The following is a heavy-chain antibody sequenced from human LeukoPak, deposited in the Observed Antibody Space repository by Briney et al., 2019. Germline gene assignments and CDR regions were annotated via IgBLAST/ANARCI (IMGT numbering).Heavy chain of an antibody. CDR3: TRDPPLYDFWSGYYGGYYYMDV. CDR2: IRSKAYGGTT. D-gene: IGHD3-3*01. V-gene: IGHV3-49*04. Sequence: QPGRSLRLSCTASGFTFGDYAMSWVRQAPGKGLEWVGFIRSKAYGGTTEYAASVKGRFTISRDDSKSIAYLQMNSLKTEDTAVYYCTRDPPLYDFWSGYYGGYYYMDVWGKGTTVTASS. J-gene: IGHJ6*03. CDR1: GFTFGDYA.